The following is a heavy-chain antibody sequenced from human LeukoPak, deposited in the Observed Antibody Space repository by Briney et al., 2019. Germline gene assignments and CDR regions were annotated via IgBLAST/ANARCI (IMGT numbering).Heavy chain of an antibody. CDR1: GGSISTYC. V-gene: IGHV4-4*07. CDR3: ARSGGLDSFDI. CDR2: ICTSGST. Sequence: SETLSLTCTVFGGSISTYCWSWIRQPAGKGLEWIGHICTSGSTNYNPSLKSRVTMSVDTSNNEFSLKLNSVTAADTAVYYCARSGGLDSFDIWGQGTMVTVSS. J-gene: IGHJ3*02. D-gene: IGHD3-10*01.